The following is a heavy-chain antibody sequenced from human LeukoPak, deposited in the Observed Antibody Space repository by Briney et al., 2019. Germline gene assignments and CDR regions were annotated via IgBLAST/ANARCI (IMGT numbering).Heavy chain of an antibody. CDR3: ASPIGDYYGSGSYHD. CDR1: GGSFSGYY. J-gene: IGHJ4*02. V-gene: IGHV4-34*01. CDR2: INHSGST. Sequence: SETLSLTCAVYGGSFSGYYWSWIRQPPGKGLEWIGEINHSGSTNYNPSLKSRVTISVDTSKNQFSLKLSSVTAADTAVYYCASPIGDYYGSGSYHDWGQGTLVTVSS. D-gene: IGHD3-10*01.